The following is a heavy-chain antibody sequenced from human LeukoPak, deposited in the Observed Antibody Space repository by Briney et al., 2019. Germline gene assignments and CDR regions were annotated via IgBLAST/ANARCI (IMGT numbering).Heavy chain of an antibody. V-gene: IGHV1-58*02. CDR1: GFTFTSSA. J-gene: IGHJ4*02. D-gene: IGHD3-22*01. Sequence: SVKVSSKASGFTFTSSAMQWVRQARGQRLEWIGWIVVGSGNTNYAQKFQERVTITRDMSTSTVYMELSSLRSEDTAVYACAANPYYYDSSGYLDYWGQGTLVTVSS. CDR3: AANPYYYDSSGYLDY. CDR2: IVVGSGNT.